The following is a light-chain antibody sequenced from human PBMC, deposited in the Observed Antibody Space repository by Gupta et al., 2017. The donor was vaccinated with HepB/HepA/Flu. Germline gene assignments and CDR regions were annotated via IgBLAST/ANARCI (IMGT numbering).Light chain of an antibody. Sequence: QSVLTQPPSVSGAPGQKVTISCTGSNSNIGAGYDVHWYQQLPGTAPELLIFGYSHRPSRVPDRFSGSKSDTSASLAITGLQAEDEADYYCQSYDSSLSAYVFGLGTKVTVL. CDR2: GYS. CDR3: QSYDSSLSAYV. V-gene: IGLV1-40*01. J-gene: IGLJ1*01. CDR1: NSNIGAGYD.